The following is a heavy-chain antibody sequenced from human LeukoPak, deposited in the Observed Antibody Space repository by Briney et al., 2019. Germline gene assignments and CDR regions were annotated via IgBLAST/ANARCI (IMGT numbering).Heavy chain of an antibody. CDR1: GFTFSTNA. V-gene: IGHV3-23*01. CDR2: ISGMGAST. D-gene: IGHD1-26*01. J-gene: IGHJ4*02. Sequence: PGGSLRLSCLTSGFTFSTNAMSWVRQAPGKGLEWISGISGMGASTYYAGSVAGRFTISIDNSRNTLYLQMNSLRGDDTAVYYCAKDVGKWESLHFFEYWGQGTLVTVSS. CDR3: AKDVGKWESLHFFEY.